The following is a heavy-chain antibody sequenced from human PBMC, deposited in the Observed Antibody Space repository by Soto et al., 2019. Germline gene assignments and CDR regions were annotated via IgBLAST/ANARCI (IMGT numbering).Heavy chain of an antibody. J-gene: IGHJ6*02. CDR1: GFTFSSYL. CDR2: IKQDGSEK. V-gene: IGHV3-7*01. CDR3: ARVRGRDYDFWSGYYTYYYCGMDV. Sequence: GGSLRLSCAASGFTFSSYLMSWVRQAPGKGLEWVANIKQDGSEKYYVDSVKGRFTISRDNAKNSLYLQMNSLRAEDTAVYYCARVRGRDYDFWSGYYTYYYCGMDVWGQRTTATVSS. D-gene: IGHD3-3*01.